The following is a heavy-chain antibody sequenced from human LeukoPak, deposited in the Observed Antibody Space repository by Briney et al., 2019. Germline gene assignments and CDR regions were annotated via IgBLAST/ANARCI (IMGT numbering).Heavy chain of an antibody. CDR2: INHSGST. Sequence: SETLSLTCTVSGNSISSGDNYWSWIRQPPGKGLEWIGEINHSGSTNYNPSLKSRVTISVDTSKNQFSLKLSSVTAADTAVYYCARQSITMVQGVIFDYWGQGTLVTVSS. CDR3: ARQSITMVQGVIFDY. V-gene: IGHV4-39*01. CDR1: GNSISSGDNY. J-gene: IGHJ4*02. D-gene: IGHD3-10*01.